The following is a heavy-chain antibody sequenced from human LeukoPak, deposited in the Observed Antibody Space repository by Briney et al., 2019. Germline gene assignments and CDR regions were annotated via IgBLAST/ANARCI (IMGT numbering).Heavy chain of an antibody. CDR3: AREARLRFLEWFHGAYYFDY. CDR1: GGSISSYY. CDR2: IYYSGYT. V-gene: IGHV4-59*12. D-gene: IGHD3-3*01. J-gene: IGHJ4*02. Sequence: SETLSLTCTVSGGSISSYYWSWIRQPPGKGLKWIGNIYYSGYTTYSPSLRSRVTISVDTSKNQFSLKLSSVTAADTAVYYCAREARLRFLEWFHGAYYFDYWGQGTLVTVSS.